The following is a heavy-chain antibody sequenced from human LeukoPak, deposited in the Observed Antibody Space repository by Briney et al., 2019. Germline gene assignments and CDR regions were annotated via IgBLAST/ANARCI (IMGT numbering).Heavy chain of an antibody. V-gene: IGHV1-2*02. Sequence: ASVKVSCKASGYSFTGYYLHWVRQAPGQGLEWMGWINPKSGVTNYAQRFQGSVTMTRDTSISTAYMELSSLRFDDTAVYYCARGSYCGGDCPDSWGQGTLVTVSS. CDR1: GYSFTGYY. J-gene: IGHJ4*02. CDR2: INPKSGVT. D-gene: IGHD2-21*02. CDR3: ARGSYCGGDCPDS.